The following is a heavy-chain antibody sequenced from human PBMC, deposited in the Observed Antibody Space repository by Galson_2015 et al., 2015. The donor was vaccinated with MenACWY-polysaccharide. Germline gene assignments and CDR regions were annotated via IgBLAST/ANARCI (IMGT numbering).Heavy chain of an antibody. CDR2: SGSGGGL. CDR1: GFSFSAYG. Sequence: SLRLSCAASGFSFSAYGMSWVRQAPGRGLEWVSGSGSGGGLYHADSVKGRFTVSRDNSKNTLYLQMNNLRAEDTAVYYCAKVGPRSSWTMGLDYWGQGTLVTVSS. D-gene: IGHD6-13*01. CDR3: AKVGPRSSWTMGLDY. V-gene: IGHV3-23*01. J-gene: IGHJ4*02.